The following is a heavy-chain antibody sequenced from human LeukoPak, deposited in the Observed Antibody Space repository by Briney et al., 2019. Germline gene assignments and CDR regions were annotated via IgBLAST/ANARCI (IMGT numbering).Heavy chain of an antibody. Sequence: GGSLRLSCAASGFSFSSYAMSWVRQAPGKGPEWVSGISVSGGSTYYADSVKGRFTISRDNSKNTLFLQMNSLRAEDTAVYYCAKGLRYGFDYWGQGNLVTVSA. CDR2: ISVSGGST. CDR3: AKGLRYGFDY. J-gene: IGHJ4*02. V-gene: IGHV3-23*01. D-gene: IGHD4-17*01. CDR1: GFSFSSYA.